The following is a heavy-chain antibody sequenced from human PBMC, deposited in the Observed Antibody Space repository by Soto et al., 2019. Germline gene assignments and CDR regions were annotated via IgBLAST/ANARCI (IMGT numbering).Heavy chain of an antibody. J-gene: IGHJ5*02. CDR2: VYRSGST. D-gene: IGHD2-21*01. V-gene: IGHV4-4*02. CDR3: ARDGVYSLGS. Sequence: QVQLQESGPGLVKPSGTLSLTCAVSGGSISSDNWWNWVRQPPGQGLEWIGEVYRSGSTNYDPSLKSRVTISIDMSKNQCSLTLTSVTGADTAMYYCARDGVYSLGSWGQGTLVTVSS. CDR1: GGSISSDNW.